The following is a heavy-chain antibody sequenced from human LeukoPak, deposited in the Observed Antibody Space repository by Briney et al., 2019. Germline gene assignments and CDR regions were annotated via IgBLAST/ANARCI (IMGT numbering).Heavy chain of an antibody. D-gene: IGHD3-22*01. CDR1: GFTFSSYA. J-gene: IGHJ4*02. CDR3: AKRRRVISPFDY. Sequence: PGGSLRLSCAASGFTFSSYAMSWVRQAPGKGLDWCAGISGSDTSTYYADSVKGRFTISRDNSKNTLYLQLNSLRAEDTAVYYCAKRRRVISPFDYWGQGTLVTVSS. V-gene: IGHV3-23*01. CDR2: ISGSDTST.